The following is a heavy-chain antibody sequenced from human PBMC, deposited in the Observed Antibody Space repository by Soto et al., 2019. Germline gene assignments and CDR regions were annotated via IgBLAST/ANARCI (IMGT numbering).Heavy chain of an antibody. CDR2: TYYRSKWYN. J-gene: IGHJ3*02. D-gene: IGHD6-13*01. CDR3: AGTMGIAAAGFPVAFDI. Sequence: SQTLSLTCAISGDSVSSNSAAWNWIRQSPSRGLEWLGRTYYRSKWYNDYAVSVKSRITINPDTSKNQFSLQLNSVTPEDTAVYYCAGTMGIAAAGFPVAFDIWGQGTMVTVSS. V-gene: IGHV6-1*01. CDR1: GDSVSSNSAA.